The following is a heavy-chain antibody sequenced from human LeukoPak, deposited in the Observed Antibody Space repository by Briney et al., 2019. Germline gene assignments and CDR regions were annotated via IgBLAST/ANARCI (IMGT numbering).Heavy chain of an antibody. CDR2: IYHSGST. Sequence: SETLSLTCAVSGYSIGSGYYWGWIRQPPGKGLEWIGSIYHSGSTYYNPSLKSRVTISVDTSKNQFSLKLSSVTAADTAVYYCARGGYYGDPPLDYWGQGTLVTVSS. CDR3: ARGGYYGDPPLDY. J-gene: IGHJ4*02. CDR1: GYSIGSGYY. V-gene: IGHV4-38-2*01. D-gene: IGHD4-17*01.